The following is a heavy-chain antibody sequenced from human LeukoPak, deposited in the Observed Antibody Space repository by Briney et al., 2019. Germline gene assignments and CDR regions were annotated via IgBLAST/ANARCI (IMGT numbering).Heavy chain of an antibody. V-gene: IGHV5-51*01. J-gene: IGHJ4*02. Sequence: GESLKISCKGVGYRFTSYWIGWVRQMPGKGLEWMGVIYPGDSDTRYSPSFEGQVTISADKSISTAYLLWSTLKASDTAMYYCARRGVHATSPFDSWGQGTLVTVSS. CDR1: GYRFTSYW. CDR3: ARRGVHATSPFDS. D-gene: IGHD2-2*01. CDR2: IYPGDSDT.